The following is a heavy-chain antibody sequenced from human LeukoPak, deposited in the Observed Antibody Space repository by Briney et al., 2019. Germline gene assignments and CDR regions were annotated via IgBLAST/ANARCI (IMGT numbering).Heavy chain of an antibody. D-gene: IGHD3-16*02. J-gene: IGHJ4*02. CDR1: GGSFSGYY. Sequence: SETLSLTCAVYGGSFSGYYWSWLRQPPGKGLEWIGEINHSGSTNYNPSLKSRVTISVDTSKNQFSLKLSSVTAADTAVYYCARGKTAYYDYVWGSYRTLGFDYWGQGTLVTVSS. V-gene: IGHV4-34*01. CDR3: ARGKTAYYDYVWGSYRTLGFDY. CDR2: INHSGST.